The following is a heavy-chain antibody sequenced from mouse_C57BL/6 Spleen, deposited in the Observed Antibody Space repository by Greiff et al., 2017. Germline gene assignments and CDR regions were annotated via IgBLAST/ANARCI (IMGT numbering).Heavy chain of an antibody. D-gene: IGHD2-3*01. V-gene: IGHV1-62-2*01. J-gene: IGHJ2*01. Sequence: QVQLKQSGAELVKPGASVKLSCKASGYTFTEYTIHWVKQRSGQGLEWTGWFYPGSGSIKYNEKFKDKATLTADKSSSTVYMELSRLTSEDSAVYFCARHEGFYDGYPYFDYWGQGTTRTVSS. CDR1: GYTFTEYT. CDR2: FYPGSGSI. CDR3: ARHEGFYDGYPYFDY.